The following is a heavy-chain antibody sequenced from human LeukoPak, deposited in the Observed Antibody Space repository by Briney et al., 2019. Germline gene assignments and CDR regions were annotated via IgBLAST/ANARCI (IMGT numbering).Heavy chain of an antibody. CDR2: ISSSSSYI. CDR3: ARDSYYYDSSGYFDY. CDR1: GFTFSSYS. J-gene: IGHJ4*02. Sequence: GGSLRLSCAASGFTFSSYSMNWVLQAPGKGLEWVSSISSSSSYIYYADSVKGRFTISRDNAKNSLYLQMNSLRAEDTAVYYCARDSYYYDSSGYFDYWGQGTLVTVSS. D-gene: IGHD3-22*01. V-gene: IGHV3-21*01.